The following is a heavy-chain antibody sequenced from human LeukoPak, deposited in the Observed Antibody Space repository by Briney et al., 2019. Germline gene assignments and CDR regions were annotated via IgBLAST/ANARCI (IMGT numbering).Heavy chain of an antibody. Sequence: PSETLSLTCTVSGGSVSSTTYFWSWIRQPPRKGLECIASINYSGSTYYNPSLKSRVTISVDESKNQFSLKLSSVTAADTAVYYCARTSTLDSGSYYFDYWGRGTLVTVSS. CDR3: ARTSTLDSGSYYFDY. CDR2: INYSGST. V-gene: IGHV4-39*07. D-gene: IGHD1-26*01. J-gene: IGHJ4*02. CDR1: GGSVSSTTYF.